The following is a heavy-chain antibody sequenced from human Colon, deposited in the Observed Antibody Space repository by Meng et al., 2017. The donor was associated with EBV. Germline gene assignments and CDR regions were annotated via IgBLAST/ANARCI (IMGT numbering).Heavy chain of an antibody. CDR2: INTDTGKP. J-gene: IGHJ5*02. D-gene: IGHD6-13*01. Sequence: QVQQVQIGSELKKPGASVNVSCEASGYSFSRYSMHWVRQAPGQGLEWMGLINTDTGKPTYAQGFTGRFVFSLDTSVRTAYLQISSLKAEDAAVYYCARDRGSSGWSNRFDPWGQGTLVTVSS. V-gene: IGHV7-4-1*02. CDR3: ARDRGSSGWSNRFDP. CDR1: GYSFSRYS.